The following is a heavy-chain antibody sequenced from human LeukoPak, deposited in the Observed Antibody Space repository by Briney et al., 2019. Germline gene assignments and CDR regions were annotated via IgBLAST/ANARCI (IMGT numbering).Heavy chain of an antibody. J-gene: IGHJ3*02. CDR2: FYTSGST. CDR3: ARDLWTGAFDI. CDR1: GASINSGNYY. V-gene: IGHV4-61*02. D-gene: IGHD1-1*01. Sequence: SQTLSLTCTVSGASINSGNYYWNWIRQPPGKGLEWIGRFYTSGSTNYSPSLKSRVTISVDTSKNQFSLRLSSVTAADTAVYYCARDLWTGAFDIWGQGTMVTVSS.